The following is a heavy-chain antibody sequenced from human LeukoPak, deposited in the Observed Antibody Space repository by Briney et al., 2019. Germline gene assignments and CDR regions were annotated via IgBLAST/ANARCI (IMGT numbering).Heavy chain of an antibody. J-gene: IGHJ4*02. CDR2: ISGSGGST. Sequence: GGSLRLSCAASGFTVSSNYMSWVRQAPGKGLEWVSAISGSGGSTYYADSVKGRFSISRDNSKNTLYLQMNSLRAEDTAVYYCAKAGYDFGVVTLDYWGQGTLVTVSS. V-gene: IGHV3-23*01. CDR1: GFTVSSNY. CDR3: AKAGYDFGVVTLDY. D-gene: IGHD3-3*01.